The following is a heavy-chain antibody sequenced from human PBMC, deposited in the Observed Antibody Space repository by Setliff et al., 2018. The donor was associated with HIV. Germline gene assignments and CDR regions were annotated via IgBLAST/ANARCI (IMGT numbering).Heavy chain of an antibody. CDR3: ARGTTLNVVPDAFDI. D-gene: IGHD4-17*01. J-gene: IGHJ3*02. CDR1: GGSISSSSYY. V-gene: IGHV4-39*01. CDR2: FHYSGST. Sequence: SETLSLTCNVSGGSISSSSYYWGWIRQPPGKGLEWIGSFHYSGSTSYNPSLRSRVTISVDTSKNQISLRLNSLTAADTAVYHCARGTTLNVVPDAFDIWGQGTMVTVPS.